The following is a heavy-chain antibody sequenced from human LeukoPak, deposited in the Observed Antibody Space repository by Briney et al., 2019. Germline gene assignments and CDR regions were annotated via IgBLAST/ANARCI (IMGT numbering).Heavy chain of an antibody. CDR3: ARGVSSGYSFDYFDY. CDR1: GGSIRGYY. Sequence: PSETLSLNCTVSGGSIRGYYWSWIRQPPGKRLEWIAYIYNSVTTNYNPSLKSRLTISVDTSENQISLKLSSVTAADTAVYYCARGVSSGYSFDYFDYWGQGTLVTVSS. CDR2: IYNSVTT. V-gene: IGHV4-59*08. D-gene: IGHD3-22*01. J-gene: IGHJ4*02.